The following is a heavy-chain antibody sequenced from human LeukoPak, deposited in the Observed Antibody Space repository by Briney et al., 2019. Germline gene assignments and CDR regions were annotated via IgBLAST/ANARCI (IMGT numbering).Heavy chain of an antibody. CDR2: IYTSGST. Sequence: PSETLSLTCTVSGGPISSGSYYRSWIRQPAGKGLEWIGRIYTSGSTNYNPSLKSRVTISVDTSKNQFSLKLSSVTAADTAVYYCASIAVAGTPLDYWGQGTLVTVSS. J-gene: IGHJ4*02. CDR3: ASIAVAGTPLDY. D-gene: IGHD6-19*01. V-gene: IGHV4-61*02. CDR1: GGPISSGSYY.